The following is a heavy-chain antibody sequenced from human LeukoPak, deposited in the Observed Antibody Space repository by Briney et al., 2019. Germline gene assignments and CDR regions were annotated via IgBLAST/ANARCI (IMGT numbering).Heavy chain of an antibody. CDR2: ISGSGDNT. V-gene: IGHV3-23*01. J-gene: IGHJ4*02. CDR1: GYTFSGYA. CDR3: AKSWKDFGVSIMPDGFNN. Sequence: PGGSLRLSCAASGYTFSGYAMSWVRQAPGKGLEWVSVISGSGDNTYYADFVEGRFTISRDKSKDTLYLQMNSLRAEDTAVYYCAKSWKDFGVSIMPDGFNNWGQGTLVTVSS. D-gene: IGHD3-3*01.